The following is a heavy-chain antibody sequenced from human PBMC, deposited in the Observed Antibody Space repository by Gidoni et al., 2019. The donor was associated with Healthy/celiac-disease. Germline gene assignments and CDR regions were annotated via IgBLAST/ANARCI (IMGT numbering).Heavy chain of an antibody. CDR2: IYYSGST. CDR1: GGSISSYY. CDR3: ARTPPTYYYDSSGYYQGDYFDY. V-gene: IGHV4-59*01. Sequence: QVQLQESGPGLVKPSETLSLTCTVSGGSISSYYWSWIRQPPGKGLEWIGYIYYSGSTNYNPSLKSRVTISVDTSKNQFSLKLSSVTAADTAVYYCARTPPTYYYDSSGYYQGDYFDYWGQGTLVTVSS. J-gene: IGHJ4*02. D-gene: IGHD3-22*01.